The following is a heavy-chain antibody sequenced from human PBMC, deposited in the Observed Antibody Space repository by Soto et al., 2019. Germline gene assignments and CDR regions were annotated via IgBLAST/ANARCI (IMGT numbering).Heavy chain of an antibody. D-gene: IGHD1-1*01. CDR1: GGSFSGYY. Sequence: PSETLSLTCAVYGGSFSGYYWSWIRQPPGKGLEWIGEINHSGSTNYNPSLKSRVTISVDTSKNQFSLKLSSVTAADTAVYYCAIVPVPGDNWFDPWGQGTLVTVSS. CDR2: INHSGST. CDR3: AIVPVPGDNWFDP. J-gene: IGHJ5*02. V-gene: IGHV4-34*01.